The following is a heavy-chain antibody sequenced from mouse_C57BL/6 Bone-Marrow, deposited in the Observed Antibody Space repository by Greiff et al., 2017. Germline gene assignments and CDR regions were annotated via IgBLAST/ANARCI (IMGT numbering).Heavy chain of an antibody. CDR2: IDPETGGT. Sequence: VQLQQSGAELVRPGASVTLSCKASGYTFTDYEMHWVKQTPVHGLEWIGAIDPETGGTAYNQKFKGKAILTADKSSSTAYMALRSLTSEDSAVYYCTRFPLYDGYYEFAYWGQGTLVTVSA. V-gene: IGHV1-15*01. CDR3: TRFPLYDGYYEFAY. J-gene: IGHJ3*01. CDR1: GYTFTDYE. D-gene: IGHD2-3*01.